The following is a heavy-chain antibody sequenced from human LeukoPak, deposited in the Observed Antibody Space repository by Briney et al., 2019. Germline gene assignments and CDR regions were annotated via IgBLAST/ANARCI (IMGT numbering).Heavy chain of an antibody. Sequence: SETLSLTCTVSGGSISSYYWSWVRQPAGKGLEWIGCIYTSGSTNYNPSLKSRVTMSVDTSKNQFSLKLSSVTAADTAVYYCAREYYYDSSGYYWEWGQGTLVTVSS. V-gene: IGHV4-4*07. CDR2: IYTSGST. D-gene: IGHD3-22*01. CDR1: GGSISSYY. J-gene: IGHJ4*02. CDR3: AREYYYDSSGYYWE.